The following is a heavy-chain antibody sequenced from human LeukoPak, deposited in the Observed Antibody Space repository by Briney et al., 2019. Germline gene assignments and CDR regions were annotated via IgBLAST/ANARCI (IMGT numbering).Heavy chain of an antibody. CDR3: SRAYSGRLPNDY. D-gene: IGHD5-12*01. J-gene: IGHJ4*02. CDR1: GFTVSSNY. V-gene: IGHV3-53*01. CDR2: IYSGGST. Sequence: GGSLRLSCAASGFTVSSNYMSWVRQAPGKGLEWVSVIYSGGSTYYADSVKGRFTISRDNSKNTLYLQMNSLRAEDTAVYFCSRAYSGRLPNDYWGQGTVVTVSS.